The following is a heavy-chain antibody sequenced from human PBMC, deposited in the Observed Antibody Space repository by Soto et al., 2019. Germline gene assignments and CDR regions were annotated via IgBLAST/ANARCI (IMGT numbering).Heavy chain of an antibody. CDR1: GGSISSGGYS. J-gene: IGHJ4*02. D-gene: IGHD6-19*01. Sequence: QLQLQESGSGLVKPSQTLSLTCAVSGGSISSGGYSWSWIRQPPGKGLEWIGYIYHSGSTYYDPSLKSRVTISVDRSKNQFSLKLSSVTAADTAVYYCARAGGLGAVAVDYWGQGTLVTVSS. V-gene: IGHV4-30-2*01. CDR3: ARAGGLGAVAVDY. CDR2: IYHSGST.